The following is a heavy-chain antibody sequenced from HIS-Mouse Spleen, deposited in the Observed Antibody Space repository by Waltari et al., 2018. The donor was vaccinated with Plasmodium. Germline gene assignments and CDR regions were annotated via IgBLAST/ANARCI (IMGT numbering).Heavy chain of an antibody. V-gene: IGHV3-30*18. J-gene: IGHJ4*02. Sequence: QVQLVESGGGVVQPGRSLRLSCAASGFTFSSYGMHWVRQGPGKGRELVAVRSNDGSNKYYADSVKGRFTISRDNSKNTLYLQMNSLRAEDTAVYYCAKDRRSSSWYVDYWGQGTLVTVSS. CDR1: GFTFSSYG. CDR2: RSNDGSNK. CDR3: AKDRRSSSWYVDY. D-gene: IGHD6-13*01.